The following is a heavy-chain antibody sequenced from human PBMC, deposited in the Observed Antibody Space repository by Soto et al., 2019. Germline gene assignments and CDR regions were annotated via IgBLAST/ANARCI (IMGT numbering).Heavy chain of an antibody. CDR2: IYYSGGT. CDR3: ARDVVVPAAIEYYYYGMDV. D-gene: IGHD2-2*01. J-gene: IGHJ6*02. Sequence: QVQLQESGPGLVKPSQTLSLTCTVSGGSISSGGYYWSWIRQHPGKGLEWIGYIYYSGGTYYNPSLKSRVTISVYTSKNQFSLKLSSVTAADTAVYYCARDVVVPAAIEYYYYGMDVWGQGTTVTVSS. V-gene: IGHV4-31*03. CDR1: GGSISSGGYY.